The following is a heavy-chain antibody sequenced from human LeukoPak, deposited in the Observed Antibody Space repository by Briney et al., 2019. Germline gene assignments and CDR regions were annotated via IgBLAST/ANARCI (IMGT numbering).Heavy chain of an antibody. CDR3: AKGMMWQQLVPSTPYYFDY. J-gene: IGHJ4*02. Sequence: GGSLRLSCAASGFTFSSYAMSWVRQAPGKGLQWVSAISGNGGSTYYADSVKGRFTISRDNSKNTLYLQMNSLRAEDTAVYYCAKGMMWQQLVPSTPYYFDYWGQGTLVTVSS. CDR1: GFTFSSYA. CDR2: ISGNGGST. V-gene: IGHV3-23*01. D-gene: IGHD6-13*01.